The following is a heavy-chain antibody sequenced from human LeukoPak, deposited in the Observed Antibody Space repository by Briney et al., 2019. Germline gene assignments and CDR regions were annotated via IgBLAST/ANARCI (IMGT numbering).Heavy chain of an antibody. V-gene: IGHV3-33*06. CDR2: IWFDGSNK. CDR1: GFTFSRYG. J-gene: IGHJ4*02. Sequence: GGSLRLSCAASGFTFSRYGIHWVRQAPGKGLEWVAVIWFDGSNKYYADSVKGQFTISRDNSRNTLYLQMNSLTAEEDTAVYYCAKDLVPYCSSSTCLGNFDYWGQGTLVTVSS. D-gene: IGHD2-2*01. CDR3: AKDLVPYCSSSTCLGNFDY.